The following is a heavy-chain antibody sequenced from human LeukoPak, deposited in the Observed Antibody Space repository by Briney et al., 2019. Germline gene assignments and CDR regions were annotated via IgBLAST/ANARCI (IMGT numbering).Heavy chain of an antibody. J-gene: IGHJ4*02. CDR3: AKDGGRLITNWYRQY. D-gene: IGHD1-1*01. CDR1: GFTFSTYA. CDR2: ISNSGGST. Sequence: PGGSLRLSCAASGFTFSTYAMGWVRQAPGKGLEWVSTISNSGGSTYYADSVKGRFTISRDNSKNTLYLQLNSLTAEDTAMYYCAKDGGRLITNWYRQYWGQGTPVTVSS. V-gene: IGHV3-23*01.